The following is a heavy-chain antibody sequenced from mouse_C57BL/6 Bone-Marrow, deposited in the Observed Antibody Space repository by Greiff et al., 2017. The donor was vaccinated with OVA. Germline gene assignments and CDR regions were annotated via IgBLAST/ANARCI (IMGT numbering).Heavy chain of an antibody. Sequence: QVQLQQSGAELARPGASVKLSCKASGYTFTSYGISWVKQRTGQGLEWIGEIYPRSGNTYYNEKFKGKATLTADKSSSTAYTELRSLTSEDSAVYVCARRGLKLFAYWGQGTLVTVSA. V-gene: IGHV1-81*01. CDR2: IYPRSGNT. CDR3: ARRGLKLFAY. J-gene: IGHJ3*01. CDR1: GYTFTSYG. D-gene: IGHD2-4*01.